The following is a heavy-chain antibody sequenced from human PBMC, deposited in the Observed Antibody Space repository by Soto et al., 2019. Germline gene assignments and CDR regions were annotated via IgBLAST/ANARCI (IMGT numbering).Heavy chain of an antibody. CDR2: ISSSSSYI. D-gene: IGHD2-8*01. CDR3: ARRYCTNGVCYYYYYYYMDV. J-gene: IGHJ6*03. Sequence: EVQLVESGGGLVKPGGSLRLSCAASGFTFSSYSMNWVRQAPGKGLEWVSSISSSSSYIYYADSVKGRFTISRDNAKNSLYLQMNSLRAEDTAVYYCARRYCTNGVCYYYYYYYMDVWAKGPRSPSP. CDR1: GFTFSSYS. V-gene: IGHV3-21*01.